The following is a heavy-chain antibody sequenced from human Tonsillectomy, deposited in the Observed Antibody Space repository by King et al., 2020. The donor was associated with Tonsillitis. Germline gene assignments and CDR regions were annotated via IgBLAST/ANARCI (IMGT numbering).Heavy chain of an antibody. CDR1: GDTFINYG. Sequence: QLVQSGAEVKKPGASVKVSCKASGDTFINYGISWVRQAPGQGLEWMGWITVYNGNTNYAQNLQDRVTMTTDTSTSTAHMELRGLRSDDTAVYYCVRYNYGSMPRADYFDYGGQGTLITVSS. D-gene: IGHD3-10*01. CDR3: VRYNYGSMPRADYFDY. V-gene: IGHV1-18*01. CDR2: ITVYNGNT. J-gene: IGHJ4*02.